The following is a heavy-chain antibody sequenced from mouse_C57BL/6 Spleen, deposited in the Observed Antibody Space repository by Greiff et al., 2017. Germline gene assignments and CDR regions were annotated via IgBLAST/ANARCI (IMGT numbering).Heavy chain of an antibody. D-gene: IGHD2-2*01. CDR2: INPNNGGT. CDR3: ARALWLRRGDYFDY. Sequence: EVQLQQSGPELVKPGASVKMSCKASGYTFTDYNMHWVKQSHGKSLEWIGYINPNNGGTSYNQKFKGKATLTVNKSSSTAYMELRSLTSEDSAVYYCARALWLRRGDYFDYWGQGTTLTVSS. V-gene: IGHV1-22*01. CDR1: GYTFTDYN. J-gene: IGHJ2*01.